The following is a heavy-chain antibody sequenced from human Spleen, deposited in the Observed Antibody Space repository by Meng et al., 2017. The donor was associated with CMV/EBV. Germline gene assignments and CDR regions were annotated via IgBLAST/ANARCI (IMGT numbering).Heavy chain of an antibody. CDR2: ISSVGTYI. V-gene: IGHV3-21*06. CDR3: VRGNSYPDYFDY. D-gene: IGHD3-16*02. J-gene: IGHJ4*02. Sequence: GESLKISCAASGFSFSQYRMSWVRQAPGKGLEWVASISSVGTYIYHADSVRGRFTVSRNNAWNSLQLQMNSLRAGDTASYYCVRGNSYPDYFDYWGQGTQVTVSS. CDR1: GFSFSQYR.